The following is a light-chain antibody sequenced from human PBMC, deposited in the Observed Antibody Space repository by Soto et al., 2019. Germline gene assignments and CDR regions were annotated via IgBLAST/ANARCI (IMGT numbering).Light chain of an antibody. V-gene: IGLV1-44*01. CDR1: ISNTGGHT. CDR2: RDD. Sequence: QPVLTQPPSTSGTPGQRATISFCGTISNTGGHTVNWYQHVPGTAPKLLIYRDDQRPSGIPDRFSGSKSATSACLAISGLQSEDEADHYCAAWDDGMKGGFFGGGTKLNVL. J-gene: IGLJ2*01. CDR3: AAWDDGMKGGF.